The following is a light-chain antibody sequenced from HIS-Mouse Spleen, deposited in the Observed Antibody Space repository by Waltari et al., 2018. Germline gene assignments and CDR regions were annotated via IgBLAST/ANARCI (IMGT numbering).Light chain of an antibody. CDR3: AAWDDSLNGNYV. Sequence: QSVLTQPPSASGTPGRRVTISCSGSRYNLGRKPLNWYQQLPGTAPKPRIYGNNQRSSGVPDRFSGSKSGTSASLAISGLQSEDEADYYCAAWDDSLNGNYVFGTGTKVTVL. CDR1: RYNLGRKP. V-gene: IGLV1-44*01. J-gene: IGLJ1*01. CDR2: GNN.